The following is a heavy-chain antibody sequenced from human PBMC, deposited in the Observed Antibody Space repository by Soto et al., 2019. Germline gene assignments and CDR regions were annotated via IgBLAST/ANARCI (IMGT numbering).Heavy chain of an antibody. V-gene: IGHV1-69*06. CDR1: GGTFSSYA. J-gene: IGHJ4*02. CDR2: IIPIFGTA. CDR3: ASSREGSQIDY. Sequence: QVQLVQSGAEVKKPGSSVKVSCKASGGTFSSYAISWVRQAPGQGLEWMGGIIPIFGTANYAQKFQGRVTITADKSTSTASMELSSLRSEDTAVYYFASSREGSQIDYWGQGTLVTVSS.